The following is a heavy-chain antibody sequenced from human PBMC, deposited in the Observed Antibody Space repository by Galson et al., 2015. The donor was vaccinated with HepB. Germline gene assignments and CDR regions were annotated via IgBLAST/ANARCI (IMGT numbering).Heavy chain of an antibody. CDR1: GYTFTSYY. CDR3: AREGYGDYVDPPFDY. V-gene: IGHV1-46*03. J-gene: IGHJ4*02. CDR2: INPSGGST. D-gene: IGHD4-17*01. Sequence: SVKVSCKASGYTFTSYYMHWVRQAPGQGLEWMGIINPSGGSTSYAQKFQGRVTMTRDTSTSTVYMELSSLRSEDTAVYYCAREGYGDYVDPPFDYWGQGTLVTVSS.